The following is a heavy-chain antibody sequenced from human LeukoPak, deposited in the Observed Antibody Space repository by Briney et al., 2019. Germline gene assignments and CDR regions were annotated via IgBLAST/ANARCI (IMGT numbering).Heavy chain of an antibody. V-gene: IGHV4-59*12. J-gene: IGHJ4*02. Sequence: SETLSLTCTVSGGSISSYYWSWIRQPPGKGLEWIGYIYYSGSTNYNPSLKSRVTISVDTSKNQFSLKLSSVTAADTAVYYCARELVKEDLLLWFGELLSAFDYWGQGTLVTVSS. D-gene: IGHD3-10*01. CDR2: IYYSGST. CDR3: ARELVKEDLLLWFGELLSAFDY. CDR1: GGSISSYY.